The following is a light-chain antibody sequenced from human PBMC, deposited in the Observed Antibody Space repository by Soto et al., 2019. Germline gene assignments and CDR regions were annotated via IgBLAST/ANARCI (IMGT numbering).Light chain of an antibody. CDR3: QQYDSSPST. Sequence: EIVLTQSPGTLSLSPGERATLSCRASQSVSSSFLAWYQQKPGQAPRLLIYGASSRATSIPDRFSGSGSGTDFTLTISRLEPEDFAVYYCQQYDSSPSTFGPGTKVDIK. CDR2: GAS. J-gene: IGKJ3*01. V-gene: IGKV3-20*01. CDR1: QSVSSSF.